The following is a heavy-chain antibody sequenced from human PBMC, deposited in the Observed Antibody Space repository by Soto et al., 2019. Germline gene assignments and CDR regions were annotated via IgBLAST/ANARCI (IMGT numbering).Heavy chain of an antibody. CDR2: IIPIFGTA. D-gene: IGHD6-19*01. V-gene: IGHV1-69*13. CDR1: GGTFSSYA. CDR3: ATSRALYSSGCFDY. Sequence: SVKVSCKASGGTFSSYAISWVRQAPGQGLEWMGGIIPIFGTANYAQKFQGRVTITADESTSTAYMELSSLRSEDTAVYYCATSRALYSSGCFDYWGQGTLVTVSS. J-gene: IGHJ4*02.